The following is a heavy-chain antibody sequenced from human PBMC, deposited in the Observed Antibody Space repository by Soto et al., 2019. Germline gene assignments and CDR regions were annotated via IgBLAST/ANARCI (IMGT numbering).Heavy chain of an antibody. CDR1: GAPITINY. V-gene: IGHV4-59*01. CDR2: IYYSGST. Sequence: SETLSLTCTVSGAPITINYWSWIRQAPGKGLEWIGYIYYSGSTTYNPSLKSRVTMAADTSKDQFSLKLNSVTAADTAVYYCARDAGGPYGHRGPGXLVTVYS. J-gene: IGHJ4*01. D-gene: IGHD2-15*01. CDR3: ARDAGGPYGH.